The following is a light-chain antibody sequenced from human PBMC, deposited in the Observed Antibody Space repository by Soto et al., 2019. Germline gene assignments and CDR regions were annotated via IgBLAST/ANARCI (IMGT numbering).Light chain of an antibody. V-gene: IGKV3-11*01. CDR3: QQYNNWPL. CDR1: QSVSSY. CDR2: GAS. J-gene: IGKJ3*01. Sequence: EIVLTQSPATLSLSPWERATLSCRASQSVSSYLAWYQQKPGQAPRLLIYGASSRATGIPDRFSGSGSGTDFTLTISRLEPEDFAVYYCQQYNNWPLFGPGTQGGYQ.